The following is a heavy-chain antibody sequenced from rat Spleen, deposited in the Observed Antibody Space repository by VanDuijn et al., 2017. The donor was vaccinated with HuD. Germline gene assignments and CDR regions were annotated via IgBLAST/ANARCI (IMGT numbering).Heavy chain of an antibody. CDR1: GFSLTSYN. J-gene: IGHJ4*01. CDR2: IWTGGNT. Sequence: QVQLKESGPGLVQPSQTLSLTCTVSGFSLTSYNVHWVRQTTGKGLEWMGVIWTGGNTDYNSALISRLSLSRDTSKSQVFLKMNSLQTEDIDTYYCARDLTNYAYTNGVMDAWGQGASVTVSS. V-gene: IGHV2-30*01. CDR3: ARDLTNYAYTNGVMDA. D-gene: IGHD1-11*01.